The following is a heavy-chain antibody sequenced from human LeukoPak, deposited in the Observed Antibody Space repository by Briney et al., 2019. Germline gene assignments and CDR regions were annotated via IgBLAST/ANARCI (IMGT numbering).Heavy chain of an antibody. CDR3: ARDRSYSPWDC. V-gene: IGHV3-30-3*01. CDR1: GFTFSSYA. CDR2: ISYDGSNK. J-gene: IGHJ4*02. Sequence: GGSLRLSCAASGFTFSSYAMHWVRQTPGKGLEWVAVISYDGSNKYHADSVKGRFTISRDNSKNTLYLQMNSLRAEDTAVYYCARDRSYSPWDCWGQGTLVTVSS. D-gene: IGHD2-21*01.